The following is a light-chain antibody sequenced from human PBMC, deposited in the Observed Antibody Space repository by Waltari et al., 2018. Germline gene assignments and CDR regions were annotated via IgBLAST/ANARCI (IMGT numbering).Light chain of an antibody. Sequence: QSALTQPASVSGSPGQSITISCTGTASDVPFYNYFPWYQQHPGKAPKVIIYDVSERPSGVSNRFSGSKSGNSAFLTISGLQAEDEADYYCNSYTGSSSWVFGGGTKLTV. CDR2: DVS. J-gene: IGLJ3*02. CDR1: ASDVPFYNY. CDR3: NSYTGSSSWV. V-gene: IGLV2-14*03.